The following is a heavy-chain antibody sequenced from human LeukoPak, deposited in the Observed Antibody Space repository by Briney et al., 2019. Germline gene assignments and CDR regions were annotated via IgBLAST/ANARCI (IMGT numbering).Heavy chain of an antibody. CDR1: GFTFSSYW. CDR3: ARAKGYYYDSSGYYYGDY. V-gene: IGHV3-7*01. Sequence: GGSLRLSCAASGFTFSSYWMSWVRQAPGKGLEWVANIKQDGSEKYYVGSVKGRFTISRDNAKNSLYLQMNSLRAEDTAVYYCARAKGYYYDSSGYYYGDYWGQGTLVTVSS. J-gene: IGHJ4*02. D-gene: IGHD3-22*01. CDR2: IKQDGSEK.